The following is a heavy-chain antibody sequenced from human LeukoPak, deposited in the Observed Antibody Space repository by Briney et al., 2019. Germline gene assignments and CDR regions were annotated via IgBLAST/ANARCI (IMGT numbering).Heavy chain of an antibody. Sequence: ASVKVSCKASGYTFTSYGINWVRQAPGQGLEWMGWISACNGNTNYAQKFQGRVTITRNTSISTAYMELSSLRSEDTAVYYCARSARGWNDVYFQHWGQGTLVTVSS. CDR1: GYTFTSYG. CDR2: ISACNGNT. J-gene: IGHJ1*01. CDR3: ARSARGWNDVYFQH. D-gene: IGHD1-1*01. V-gene: IGHV1-8*03.